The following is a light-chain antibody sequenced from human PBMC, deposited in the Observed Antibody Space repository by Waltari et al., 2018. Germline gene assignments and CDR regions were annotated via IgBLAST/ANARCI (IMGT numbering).Light chain of an antibody. Sequence: QSALTQPASVSGSPGQSITISCTGTRNDVGRYNLVSWYQRHPGKAPELLIYEGSKRPSGVSNRFSGSKSGNTASLTISGLQAEDEADYFCCSYASGSTIIFGGGTKLTVL. CDR1: RNDVGRYNL. J-gene: IGLJ2*01. CDR2: EGS. CDR3: CSYASGSTII. V-gene: IGLV2-23*01.